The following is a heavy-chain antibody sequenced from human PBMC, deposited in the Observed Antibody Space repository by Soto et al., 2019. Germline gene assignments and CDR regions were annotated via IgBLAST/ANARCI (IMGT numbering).Heavy chain of an antibody. CDR2: VYYTGSTYTGST. V-gene: IGHV4-39*01. J-gene: IGHJ4*02. CDR1: GGSVGSSTYQ. CDR3: ARLAVGDYMFPF. Sequence: QLQLQESGPGLVKPSETLSLTCTVSGGSVGSSTYQWGWIRQPPGKGLEWIGSVYYTGSTYTGSTYFHPYPQSRVTLSVDTAKNQFPLRLSAVTAAGTAVYYCARLAVGDYMFPFRGPGTLVTVSS. D-gene: IGHD4-17*01.